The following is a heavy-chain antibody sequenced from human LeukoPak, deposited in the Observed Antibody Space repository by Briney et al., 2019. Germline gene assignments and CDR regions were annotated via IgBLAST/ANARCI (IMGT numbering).Heavy chain of an antibody. J-gene: IGHJ4*02. Sequence: GGSLRLSCAASGFTFSSYSMNWARQAPGKGLEWVSSISSSSSYIYYADSVKGRFTISRDNAKNSLYLQMNSLRAEDTAVYYCARGYCSGGSCYGGYWGQGTLVTVSS. D-gene: IGHD2-15*01. CDR2: ISSSSSYI. V-gene: IGHV3-21*01. CDR3: ARGYCSGGSCYGGY. CDR1: GFTFSSYS.